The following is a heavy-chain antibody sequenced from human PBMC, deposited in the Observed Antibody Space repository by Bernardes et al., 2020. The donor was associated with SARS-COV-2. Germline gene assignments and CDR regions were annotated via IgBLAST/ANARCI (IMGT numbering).Heavy chain of an antibody. CDR1: GFTFSSYW. V-gene: IGHV3-74*01. J-gene: IGHJ5*02. CDR2: INSDGSST. Sequence: GSLRLSCAASGFTFSSYWMHWVRQAPGKGLVWVSRINSDGSSTSYADSVKGRFAISRDNAKNTLYLQMNSLRAEDTAVYYCARLLVVPAAEWFDPWGQGTLVTVSS. D-gene: IGHD2-2*01. CDR3: ARLLVVPAAEWFDP.